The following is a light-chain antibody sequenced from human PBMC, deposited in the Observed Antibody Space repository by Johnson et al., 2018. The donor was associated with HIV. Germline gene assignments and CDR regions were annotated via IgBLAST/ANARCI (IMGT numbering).Light chain of an antibody. CDR3: GTWDNSLNVYV. CDR1: SSNVGNNY. Sequence: QSVFTQPPSVSAAPGQKVTISCSGSSSNVGNNYVSWYQCLPGTAPKLLIFENNKRPSGIPDRFSGSKSGASATLDITGLQTGDEADYYCGTWDNSLNVYVFGTGTKVTVL. CDR2: ENN. V-gene: IGLV1-51*02. J-gene: IGLJ1*01.